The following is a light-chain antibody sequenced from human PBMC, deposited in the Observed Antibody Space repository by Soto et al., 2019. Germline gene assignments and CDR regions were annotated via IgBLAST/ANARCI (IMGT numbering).Light chain of an antibody. Sequence: DIQLTQSPSALSASVGDTVTITCRASQALSNYLAWYQQKPGKAPDLLIHSASTLQSGVPSRFSGSGSETEFSLTIRALQPEDFATYYCQQLSRYPLTFGGGTKVDIK. CDR1: QALSNY. CDR2: SAS. V-gene: IGKV1-9*01. J-gene: IGKJ4*01. CDR3: QQLSRYPLT.